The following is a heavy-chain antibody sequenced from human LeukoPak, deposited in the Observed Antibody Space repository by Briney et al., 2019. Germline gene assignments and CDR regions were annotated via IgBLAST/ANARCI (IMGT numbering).Heavy chain of an antibody. CDR2: INRDGSST. D-gene: IGHD1-26*01. Sequence: GGSLRLSCAASGFTFSSYWMHWVRQAPGKGLVWVSRINRDGSSTIYADSVKGRFTISRDNAKNTLYLQMNSLRAEDTAVYYCARVAYSGSSSRGFDPWGQGTLVTVSS. CDR1: GFTFSSYW. J-gene: IGHJ5*02. CDR3: ARVAYSGSSSRGFDP. V-gene: IGHV3-74*01.